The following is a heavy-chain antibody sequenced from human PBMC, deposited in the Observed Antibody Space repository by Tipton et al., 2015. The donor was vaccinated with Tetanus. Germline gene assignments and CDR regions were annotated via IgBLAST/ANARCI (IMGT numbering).Heavy chain of an antibody. CDR1: GDSITTGGSY. V-gene: IGHV4-31*03. CDR3: ARSPYGTYYYYVDV. CDR2: IYYSGTT. J-gene: IGHJ6*03. Sequence: TLSLTCTVSGDSITTGGSYWSWIRQHLGKGLEWILYIYYSGTTYYNPSLKSRVTVSVDTSKNQFSLNLSSVTAADTAVYYCARSPYGTYYYYVDVWGKGTTVTVSS. D-gene: IGHD1-14*01.